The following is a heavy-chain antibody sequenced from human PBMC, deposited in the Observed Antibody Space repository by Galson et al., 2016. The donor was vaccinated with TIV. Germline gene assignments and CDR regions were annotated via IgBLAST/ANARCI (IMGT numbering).Heavy chain of an antibody. CDR3: AKGAAGRLYYYYHMDV. CDR1: GFTFSGYG. D-gene: IGHD6-13*01. Sequence: SLRLSCAASGFTFSGYGMHWVRQAPGKGLEWVAFILYDGNNRYYADSVKGRSTISRDNSKNTLYLQINSLRAEDTAVYYCAKGAAGRLYYYYHMDVWGRGTTVTVSS. V-gene: IGHV3-30*02. J-gene: IGHJ6*03. CDR2: ILYDGNNR.